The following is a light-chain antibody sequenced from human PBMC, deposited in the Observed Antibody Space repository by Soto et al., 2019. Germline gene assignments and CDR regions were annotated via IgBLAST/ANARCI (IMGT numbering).Light chain of an antibody. CDR3: QQYKKWPIT. V-gene: IGKV3-15*01. CDR1: QSFSSN. J-gene: IGKJ5*01. CDR2: GAS. Sequence: EIVMTKSPATLSVSPGERATLSAWARQSFSSNLAWYQQVPGQVPRLLIYGASTRATSVPARFSGSGSGTEFTLTISSLQSADFAVYYCQQYKKWPITFGQGTRLEIK.